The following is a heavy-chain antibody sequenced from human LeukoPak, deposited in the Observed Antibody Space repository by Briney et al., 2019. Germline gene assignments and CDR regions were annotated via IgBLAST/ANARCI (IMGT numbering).Heavy chain of an antibody. CDR1: GGSISSYY. Sequence: SETLSLTCTVSGGSISSYYWSWIRQPPEKGLEWIGYIYYSGSTNYNPSLKSRVTISVDTSKNQFSLKLSSVTAADTAVYYCARDEYYYDSSGFQHWGQGTLVTVSS. J-gene: IGHJ1*01. CDR2: IYYSGST. D-gene: IGHD3-22*01. CDR3: ARDEYYYDSSGFQH. V-gene: IGHV4-59*01.